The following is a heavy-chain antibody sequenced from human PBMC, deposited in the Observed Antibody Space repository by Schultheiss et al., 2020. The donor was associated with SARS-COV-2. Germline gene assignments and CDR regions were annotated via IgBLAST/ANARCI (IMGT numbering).Heavy chain of an antibody. CDR3: ARAMGSSYSFDF. CDR2: ISSSSSYI. J-gene: IGHJ4*02. D-gene: IGHD6-6*01. Sequence: GGSLRLSCAASGFTFSSSDMNWVHQPPGKGLEWVSSISSSSSYIYYADSVKGRFTISRDNAKNSLYLQMTSLRAEDTAVYYCARAMGSSYSFDFWGQGTLVTVSS. V-gene: IGHV3-21*01. CDR1: GFTFSSSD.